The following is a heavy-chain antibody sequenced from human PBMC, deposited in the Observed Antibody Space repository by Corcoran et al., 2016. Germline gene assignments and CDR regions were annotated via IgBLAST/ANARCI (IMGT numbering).Heavy chain of an antibody. CDR1: GYTFTSYD. D-gene: IGHD3-9*01. J-gene: IGHJ6*02. V-gene: IGHV1-8*01. CDR3: ASVWGYFDSPRDYYGMDV. CDR2: MNPNSGNT. Sequence: QVQLVQSGAEVKKPGASVKVSCKASGYTFTSYDINWVRQATGQGLEWMGWMNPNSGNTGYAQKFQGRVTMTRNTSISTAYMELSSLRSEDTAVYYCASVWGYFDSPRDYYGMDVWGQGTTVTVSS.